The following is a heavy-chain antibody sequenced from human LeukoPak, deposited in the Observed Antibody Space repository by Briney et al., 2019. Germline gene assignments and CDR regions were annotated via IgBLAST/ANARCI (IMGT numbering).Heavy chain of an antibody. CDR1: GFSVSTNY. D-gene: IGHD3-10*01. CDR3: ARVGDHYHWYLDV. V-gene: IGHV3-53*01. CDR2: LYSGSST. Sequence: AGSLRLSCEGSGFSVSTNYMNWVRQAPGKGLEWVSILYSGSSTYYTDSVKGRFTVSRDDSKNTLFLHMNNLGVEDTAVYYCARVGDHYHWYLDVWGRGTLVTVAS. J-gene: IGHJ2*01.